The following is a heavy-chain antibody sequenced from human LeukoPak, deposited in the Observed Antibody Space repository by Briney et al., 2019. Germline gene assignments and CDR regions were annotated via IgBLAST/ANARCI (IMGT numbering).Heavy chain of an antibody. J-gene: IGHJ4*02. CDR1: GYSFTNW. D-gene: IGHD3-16*01. V-gene: IGHV5-51*01. Sequence: GESLKISCKGSGYSFTNWIAWVRQMPGEGLEWMGIIHPRDSDTRYSPPFQGQVTISVDKSISTAYLQWNSLKASDTAMYYCARQDGYALYYFDYWGQGTLVTVSS. CDR3: ARQDGYALYYFDY. CDR2: IHPRDSDT.